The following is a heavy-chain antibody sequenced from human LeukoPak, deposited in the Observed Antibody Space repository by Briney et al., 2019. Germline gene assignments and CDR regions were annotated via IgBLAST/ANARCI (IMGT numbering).Heavy chain of an antibody. D-gene: IGHD4-17*01. Sequence: SETLSLTCTVSGDSMINNNYFWDWIRQPPGKGLEWNGSISYRGTTYYNPSLKSRVTISVDTSKNQFFLNLTSVTAADTAVFYCVRRNTVTTSPTRYDGFDLWGQGTIVAVSS. CDR1: GDSMINNNYF. CDR3: VRRNTVTTSPTRYDGFDL. J-gene: IGHJ3*01. CDR2: ISYRGTT. V-gene: IGHV4-39*01.